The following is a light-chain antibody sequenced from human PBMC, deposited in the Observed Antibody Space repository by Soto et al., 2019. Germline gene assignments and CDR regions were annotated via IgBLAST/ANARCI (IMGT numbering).Light chain of an antibody. CDR1: SSDVGSYDL. Sequence: QSALTQPASVSGSPGRSITISCTGTSSDVGSYDLVSWYQHHPVKAPKLMIYEGNKRPSGVSNRFSGSKSGNTASLTISGLQAEDEAVYYCCSYAGSTSDVVFGGGTKLTVL. CDR2: EGN. J-gene: IGLJ2*01. V-gene: IGLV2-23*01. CDR3: CSYAGSTSDVV.